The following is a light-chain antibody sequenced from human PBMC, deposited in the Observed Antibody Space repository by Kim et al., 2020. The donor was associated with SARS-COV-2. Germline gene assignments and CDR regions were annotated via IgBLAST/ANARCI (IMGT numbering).Light chain of an antibody. CDR1: KLGDKY. V-gene: IGLV3-1*01. J-gene: IGLJ2*01. CDR3: QAWDSSTYVV. CDR2: QDS. Sequence: SYELTQPPSVSVSPGQTASITCSGDKLGDKYACWYQQKPGQSPVLVIYQDSKRPSGITERFSGSNSGNTATLTISGTQAMDEADYYCQAWDSSTYVVFG.